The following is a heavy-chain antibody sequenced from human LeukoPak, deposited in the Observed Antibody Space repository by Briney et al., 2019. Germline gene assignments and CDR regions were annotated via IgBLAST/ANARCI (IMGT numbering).Heavy chain of an antibody. V-gene: IGHV3-23*01. D-gene: IGHD3-10*01. CDR3: AKGVMVRGVILPYYFAN. CDR2: VSGSGATT. CDR1: GFTFSSFA. J-gene: IGHJ4*02. Sequence: GGSLRLSCVASGFTFSSFAMTWVRQAPGKGLEWVSSVSGSGATTYYADSVKGRFTIYRDNSKNTLYLQMNSLRVEDTAVYYCAKGVMVRGVILPYYFANWGQGTLVTVSS.